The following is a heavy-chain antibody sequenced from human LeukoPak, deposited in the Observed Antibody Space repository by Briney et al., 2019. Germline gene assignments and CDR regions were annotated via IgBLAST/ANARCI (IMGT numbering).Heavy chain of an antibody. CDR3: ASNWSDFDY. V-gene: IGHV3-48*04. J-gene: IGHJ4*02. Sequence: PGGSLRLSCAASGLTFSNYAMNWVRQAPGKGLEWVSYISSTSTTIYYADSVKGRFTVSRDNAKNSLYLQMNSMRVEDTAVYYCASNWSDFDYWGRGTLVTVSS. CDR2: ISSTSTTI. CDR1: GLTFSNYA. D-gene: IGHD1-1*01.